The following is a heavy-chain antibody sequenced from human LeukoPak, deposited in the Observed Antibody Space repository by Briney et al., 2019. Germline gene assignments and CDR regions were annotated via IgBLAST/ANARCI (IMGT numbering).Heavy chain of an antibody. CDR3: ARGASSSWAFGI. CDR2: IYYSGST. V-gene: IGHV4-39*01. D-gene: IGHD6-13*01. CDR1: GGSISSSSYY. J-gene: IGHJ3*02. Sequence: SETLSLTCTVSGGSISSSSYYWGWIRQPPGKGLEWIGSIYYSGSTYYNPSLKSRVTISVDTSKNQFSLKLSSVTAADTAVYYCARGASSSWAFGIWGQGTMVTVSS.